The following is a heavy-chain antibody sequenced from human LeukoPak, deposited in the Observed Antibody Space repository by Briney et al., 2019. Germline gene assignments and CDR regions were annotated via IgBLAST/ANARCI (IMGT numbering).Heavy chain of an antibody. CDR3: ARDPSSGARFDY. J-gene: IGHJ4*02. CDR2: INPSGGST. D-gene: IGHD2-15*01. V-gene: IGHV1-46*01. Sequence: ASVKVSCKASGYTFTGYYMHWVRQAPGQGLEWMGIINPSGGSTSYAQKFQGRVTMTRDTSTSTVYMELSSLRSGDTAVYYCARDPSSGARFDYWGQGTLVTVSS. CDR1: GYTFTGYY.